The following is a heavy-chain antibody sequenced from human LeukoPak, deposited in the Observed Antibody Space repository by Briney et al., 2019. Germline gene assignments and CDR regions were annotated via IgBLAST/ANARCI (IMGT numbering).Heavy chain of an antibody. D-gene: IGHD4-11*01. CDR3: ARGVNRPNYYYYGMDV. V-gene: IGHV3-66*01. CDR1: GFTVSSSY. Sequence: GGSLRLSCAASGFTVSSSYMTWVRQAPGKGLEWVSVVYSGGITYYADSVKGRFIISGDNSKNTLYLQMNSLRAEDTAMYYCARGVNRPNYYYYGMDVWGQGTTVTVSS. CDR2: VYSGGIT. J-gene: IGHJ6*02.